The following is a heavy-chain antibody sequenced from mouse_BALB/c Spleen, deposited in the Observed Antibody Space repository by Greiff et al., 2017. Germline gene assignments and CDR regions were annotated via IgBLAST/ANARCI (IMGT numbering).Heavy chain of an antibody. CDR2: IYPGDGDT. Sequence: LQESGAELARPGASVKLSCKASGYTFTSYWMQWVKQRPGQGLEWIGDIYPGDGDTRYTQKFKGKATLTADKSSSTAYMQLSSLASEDSAVYYCANYGNIEGIYAMDYWGQGTSVTVSS. CDR1: GYTFTSYW. D-gene: IGHD2-1*01. CDR3: ANYGNIEGIYAMDY. V-gene: IGHV1-87*01. J-gene: IGHJ4*01.